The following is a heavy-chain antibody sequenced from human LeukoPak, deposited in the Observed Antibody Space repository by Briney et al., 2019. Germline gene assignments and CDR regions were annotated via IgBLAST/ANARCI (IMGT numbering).Heavy chain of an antibody. CDR1: GFSLTTSGMC. CDR3: AREQKYYYFEY. Sequence: RESGPALVKPTQTLTLTCTYSGFSLTTSGMCVTWIRHPPGKALEWLARIDWDDDKYYSTSLKTRLTISKDTSKNPVVLTMTNMDPVDTATYYCAREQKYYYFEYWGQGTLVTVSS. CDR2: IDWDDDK. D-gene: IGHD2/OR15-2a*01. J-gene: IGHJ4*02. V-gene: IGHV2-70*11.